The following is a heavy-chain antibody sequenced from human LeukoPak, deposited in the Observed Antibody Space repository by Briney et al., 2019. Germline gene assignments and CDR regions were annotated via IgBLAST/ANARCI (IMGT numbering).Heavy chain of an antibody. Sequence: SETLSLTCTVSGGSISSYYWSWIRQPAGKGLEWIGRIYTSGSTNYNPSLKSRVTMSVDTSKNQFSLKLSSVTAADTAVYYCARDQYYYGSGSYWYYYGMDVWGQGTTVTVSS. J-gene: IGHJ6*02. D-gene: IGHD3-10*01. CDR3: ARDQYYYGSGSYWYYYGMDV. CDR1: GGSISSYY. CDR2: IYTSGST. V-gene: IGHV4-4*07.